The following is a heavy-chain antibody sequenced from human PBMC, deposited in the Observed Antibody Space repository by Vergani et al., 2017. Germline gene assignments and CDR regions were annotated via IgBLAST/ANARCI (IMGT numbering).Heavy chain of an antibody. CDR1: GESIRSGSHY. J-gene: IGHJ6*03. V-gene: IGHV4-61*02. Sequence: QVKLQESGPGLLKPSQTLSLTCTVSGESIRSGSHYWSWIRQPAGKGPEWIGHIHTGGSTDLNPSFKSRVSISVDTSKSQFSLKLSSVTAADTAVYYCARAAIVVVPAAIIGNYYYYMDVWGKGTTVTVSS. CDR3: ARAAIVVVPAAIIGNYYYYMDV. CDR2: IHTGGST. D-gene: IGHD2-2*01.